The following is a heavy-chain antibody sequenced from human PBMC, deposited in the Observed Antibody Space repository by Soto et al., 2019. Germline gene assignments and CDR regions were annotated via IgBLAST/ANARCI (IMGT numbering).Heavy chain of an antibody. J-gene: IGHJ4*02. CDR1: GFTFSNAW. CDR3: TTPDPSVLRFLEWLRGYDY. CDR2: IKSKTDGGTT. V-gene: IGHV3-15*01. D-gene: IGHD3-3*01. Sequence: PGGSLRLSCAASGFTFSNAWMSWVRQAPGKGLEWVGRIKSKTDGGTTDYAAPVKGRFTISRDDSKNTLYLQMNSLKTEDTAVYYCTTPDPSVLRFLEWLRGYDYWGQGTLVTVSS.